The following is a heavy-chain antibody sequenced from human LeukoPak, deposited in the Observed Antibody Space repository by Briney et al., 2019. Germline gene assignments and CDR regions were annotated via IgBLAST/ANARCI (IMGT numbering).Heavy chain of an antibody. CDR1: GDSMSSYY. J-gene: IGHJ5*02. Sequence: TSETLSLTCTVYGDSMSSYYWNFIRQPAGEGLEWIGRIHTSWTTYYNPSLKSRITMSVDTSRNQFSLRLTSVTAADTAVYYCARGDYYDGGGRNWFDPWGQGTLVTVSS. CDR3: ARGDYYDGGGRNWFDP. CDR2: IHTSWTT. V-gene: IGHV4-4*07. D-gene: IGHD3-16*01.